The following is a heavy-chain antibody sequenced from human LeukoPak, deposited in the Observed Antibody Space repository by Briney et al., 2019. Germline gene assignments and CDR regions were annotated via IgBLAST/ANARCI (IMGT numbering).Heavy chain of an antibody. J-gene: IGHJ4*02. D-gene: IGHD5-12*01. CDR1: GGSPSSGAHY. Sequence: SQTLSLTCTVSGGSPSSGAHYWSWIRQHPGKGLEWVGYMYYSGSTYSNPSRKSRVTISVDTSRNQFSLKLSSVTAADTAVYYCARGRYSGYDPPTDYWGQGTLVTVSS. V-gene: IGHV4-31*03. CDR2: MYYSGST. CDR3: ARGRYSGYDPPTDY.